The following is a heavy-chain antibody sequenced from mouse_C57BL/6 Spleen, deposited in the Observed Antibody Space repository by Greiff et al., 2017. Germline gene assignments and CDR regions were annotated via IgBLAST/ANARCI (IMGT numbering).Heavy chain of an antibody. CDR2: INPGCGGT. D-gene: IGHD4-1*01. Sequence: QVQLQQSGAELVRPGTSVKVSCKASGYAFTNYLIEWVKQRPGQGLEWIGVINPGCGGTNYNDKFKGKATLTADQSSSTAYMLHSSLTAEDSAVYCCAREKTGTFDDWGKGTTLTVAS. J-gene: IGHJ2*01. V-gene: IGHV1-54*01. CDR1: GYAFTNYL. CDR3: AREKTGTFDD.